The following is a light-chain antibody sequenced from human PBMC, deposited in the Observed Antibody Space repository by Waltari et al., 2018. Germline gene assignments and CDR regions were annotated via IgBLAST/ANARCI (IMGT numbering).Light chain of an antibody. J-gene: IGLJ2*01. CDR2: YDS. CDR3: QVWDSSSEHVI. CDR1: TIGSKS. V-gene: IGLV3-21*04. Sequence: SYVLTQPPPFSVAQGQTARITCGGTTIGSKSVHWYQQKPGQAPVLVMFYDSDRPSGIPERFSGSNSGDTATLTINRVEAGDEADYYCQVWDSSSEHVIFGGGTQLTVL.